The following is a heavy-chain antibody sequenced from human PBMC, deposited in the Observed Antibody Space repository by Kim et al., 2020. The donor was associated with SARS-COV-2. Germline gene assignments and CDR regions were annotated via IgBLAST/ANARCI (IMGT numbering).Heavy chain of an antibody. CDR3: ARRRCDSGFFDL. CDR1: GGSISSYY. CDR2: IYYTGTT. D-gene: IGHD2-21*01. Sequence: SETLSLTCTVSGGSISSYYWSWIRQPPGKGLEWLGYIYYTGTTNHNPSLKSRGTMSVDTSKNQFSLNLSSVTAADTAVDYCARRRCDSGFFDLWAQGTV. V-gene: IGHV4-59*08. J-gene: IGHJ4*02.